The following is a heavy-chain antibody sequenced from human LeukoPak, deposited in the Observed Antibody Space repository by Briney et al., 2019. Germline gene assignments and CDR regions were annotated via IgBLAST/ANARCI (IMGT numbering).Heavy chain of an antibody. D-gene: IGHD2-15*01. CDR1: GGSISSYY. Sequence: SETLSLTCTVSGGSISSYYWSWIRQPAGKGLEWIGRIYTSGNTNYNPSLNSRVTMSLDTSKSQFSLKLSSVTAADTDVYYCARWVGTGYCSGGTCYNRFDPWGQGTLVTVSS. CDR3: ARWVGTGYCSGGTCYNRFDP. V-gene: IGHV4-4*07. J-gene: IGHJ5*02. CDR2: IYTSGNT.